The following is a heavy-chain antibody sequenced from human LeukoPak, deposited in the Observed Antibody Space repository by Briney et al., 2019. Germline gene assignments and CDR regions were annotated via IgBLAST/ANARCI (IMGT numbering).Heavy chain of an antibody. D-gene: IGHD1-26*01. V-gene: IGHV1-2*02. CDR2: ISPNSGGT. CDR3: ARAPKRYSGSYFDY. J-gene: IGHJ4*02. CDR1: GYTFTGYY. Sequence: ASVKVSCKASGYTFTGYYMHWVRQAPGQGLEWMGWISPNSGGTNYAQKFQGRVTMTRDTSISTAYMELSRLRSDDTAVYYCARAPKRYSGSYFDYWGQGTLVTVSS.